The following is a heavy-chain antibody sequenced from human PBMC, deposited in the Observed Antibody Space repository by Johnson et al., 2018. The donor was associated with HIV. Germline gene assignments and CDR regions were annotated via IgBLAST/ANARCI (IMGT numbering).Heavy chain of an antibody. V-gene: IGHV3-30*02. CDR3: AKDRTIQDAFDL. CDR1: GFTFSSYG. Sequence: QVQLVESGGGLVKPGGSLRLSCAASGFTFSSYGMHWVRQAPGKGLEWVAFIRYDGSNKYYADSVKGRFTISRDNSRNTLYLQMNSLRAEDTAVYYCAKDRTIQDAFDLWGQGTMVTVSS. D-gene: IGHD5-18*01. J-gene: IGHJ3*01. CDR2: IRYDGSNK.